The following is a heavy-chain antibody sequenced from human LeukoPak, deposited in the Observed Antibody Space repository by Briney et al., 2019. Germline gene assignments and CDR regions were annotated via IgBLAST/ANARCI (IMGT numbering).Heavy chain of an antibody. CDR2: ISGSGGST. CDR1: GSTFSSYA. D-gene: IGHD3-10*01. J-gene: IGHJ4*02. V-gene: IGHV3-23*01. Sequence: GGSLRLSCAASGSTFSSYAMSWVRQAPGKGLEWVSAISGSGGSTYYADSVKGRFTISRDNSKNTLYLQMNSLRAEDTAVYYCAKDTGGSGSYYNSDYWGQGTLVTVSS. CDR3: AKDTGGSGSYYNSDY.